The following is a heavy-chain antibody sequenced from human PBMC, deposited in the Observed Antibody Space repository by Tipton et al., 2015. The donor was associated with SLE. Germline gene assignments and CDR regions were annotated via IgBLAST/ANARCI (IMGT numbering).Heavy chain of an antibody. V-gene: IGHV4-39*07. Sequence: TLSLTCTVSGGSISSSSYYWGWIRQPPGKGLEWIGSIYYSGSTYYNPSLKSRVTISVDTSKNQFSLKLSSVTAADTAVYCCARDFWISYYYGSGRYYYGMDGWGQGTTVTVSS. CDR2: IYYSGST. J-gene: IGHJ6*02. CDR1: GGSISSSSYY. CDR3: ARDFWISYYYGSGRYYYGMDG. D-gene: IGHD3-10*01.